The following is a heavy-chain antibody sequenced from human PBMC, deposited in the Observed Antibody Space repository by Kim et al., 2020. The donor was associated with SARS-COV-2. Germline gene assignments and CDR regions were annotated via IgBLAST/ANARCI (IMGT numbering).Heavy chain of an antibody. D-gene: IGHD5-18*01. V-gene: IGHV3-30*04. Sequence: GGSLRLSCAASGFNLSSYAMHWVRQAPGKGLEWVAVISYDGNNQYYANSVKGRFTVSRDNPKNTLYLQMNSLRVEDTAMYYCARDREGGYNYLFDYWGQGTLVTVSS. J-gene: IGHJ4*02. CDR3: ARDREGGYNYLFDY. CDR2: ISYDGNNQ. CDR1: GFNLSSYA.